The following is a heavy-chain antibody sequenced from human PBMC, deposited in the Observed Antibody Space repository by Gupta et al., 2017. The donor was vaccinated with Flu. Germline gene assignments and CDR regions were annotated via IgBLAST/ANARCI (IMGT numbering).Heavy chain of an antibody. CDR3: ATDWGHGNSGYQVY. CDR2: IWVDGSNK. D-gene: IGHD3-22*01. V-gene: IGHV3-33*01. J-gene: IGHJ4*01. CDR1: GFPFSNYG. Sequence: VQPMESGGDVVQPGRSLRISCVASGFPFSNYGMPRVRQAPGKGLEWVAVIWVDGSNKYYADPVKGRFTISRDNSKNTLDLQMDSLRAEDTAMYYCATDWGHGNSGYQVYWGQGTLVTVSS.